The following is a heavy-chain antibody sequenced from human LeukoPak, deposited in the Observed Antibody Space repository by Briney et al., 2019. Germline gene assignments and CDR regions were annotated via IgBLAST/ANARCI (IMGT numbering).Heavy chain of an antibody. Sequence: PGGSLRLSCAASGFTFRSYGMHWVRQAPGKGLEWVALIWYDGSNKYHADSVKGRFTISRDNSKNTLSLQMNSLRGEDTAVYYCARATMDSSGSHAFDIWGQGTMITVSS. V-gene: IGHV3-33*01. J-gene: IGHJ3*02. D-gene: IGHD3-22*01. CDR1: GFTFRSYG. CDR3: ARATMDSSGSHAFDI. CDR2: IWYDGSNK.